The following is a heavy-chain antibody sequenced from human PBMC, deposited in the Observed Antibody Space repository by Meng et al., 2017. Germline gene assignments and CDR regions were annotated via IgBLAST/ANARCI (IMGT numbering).Heavy chain of an antibody. CDR2: IYHSGST. Sequence: GRLTGSAPCNVMPSGTLSLPCAVSGGSISSSNWWSWVRQPPGKGLEWIGEIYHSGSTNYNPSLKSRVTISVDKSKNQFSLKLSSATAADTAVYYCARVVAATTLFLDYWGQGTLVTVSS. J-gene: IGHJ4*02. CDR3: ARVVAATTLFLDY. CDR1: GGSISSSNW. D-gene: IGHD2-15*01. V-gene: IGHV4-4*02.